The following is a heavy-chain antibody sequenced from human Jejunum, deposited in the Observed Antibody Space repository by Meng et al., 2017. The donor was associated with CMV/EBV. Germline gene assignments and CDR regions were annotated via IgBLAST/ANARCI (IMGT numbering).Heavy chain of an antibody. D-gene: IGHD2-8*01. CDR1: GSTFTSYD. CDR2: MIPNRGDT. J-gene: IGHJ5*02. Sequence: ASGSTFTSYDSNWVRQAPGQGLEWMGWMIPNRGDTCYSQKFQGRVTLTRDISISTAYRLRSSLTAEDTAVYCWARTVANGGWFDTWGQGTLVTVSS. V-gene: IGHV1-8*01. CDR3: ARTVANGGWFDT.